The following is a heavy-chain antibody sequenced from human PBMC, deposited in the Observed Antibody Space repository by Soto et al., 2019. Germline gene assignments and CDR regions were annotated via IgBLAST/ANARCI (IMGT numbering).Heavy chain of an antibody. J-gene: IGHJ5*02. D-gene: IGHD1-1*01. CDR2: IYATGST. Sequence: PSEPLSLTCNVSCASLAGYYWSWIRQPPGRGLEWIGRIYATGSTDYSPSLKSRLTMSVDMSKKQFSLTLRSVTAADTAMYYCVRDGTKNLRDWFDPWGQGILVT. V-gene: IGHV4-4*07. CDR3: VRDGTKNLRDWFDP. CDR1: CASLAGYY.